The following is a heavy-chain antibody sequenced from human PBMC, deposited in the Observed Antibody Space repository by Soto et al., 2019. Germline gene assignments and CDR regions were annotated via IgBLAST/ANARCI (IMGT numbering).Heavy chain of an antibody. CDR3: ARLMSRTFDI. CDR1: GITFSDYD. CDR2: ISNNAGTI. J-gene: IGHJ3*02. V-gene: IGHV3-11*01. Sequence: QVVLVESGGGLVKPGGSLRLSCAASGITFSDYDMSWIRQAPGKGLEWLSFISNNAGTIYYADSVKGRFTISRDNAKNSMYLQINRLRPEDTAVYYCARLMSRTFDIWGKGTMVTVSS.